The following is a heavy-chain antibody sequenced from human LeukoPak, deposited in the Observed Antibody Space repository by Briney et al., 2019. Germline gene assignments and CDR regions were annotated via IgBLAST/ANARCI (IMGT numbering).Heavy chain of an antibody. CDR1: GFTFSSYS. D-gene: IGHD6-13*01. J-gene: IGHJ6*03. CDR3: ARGRVSSSWYPYYYYYYMDV. CDR2: ISSSSSYI. Sequence: GGSLRLSCAASGFTFSSYSMNWVRQAPGKGLEWVSSISSSSSYIYYADSVKGRFTISRDNAKNSLYLQMNSLRADDTAVYYCARGRVSSSWYPYYYYYYMDVWGKGATVTISS. V-gene: IGHV3-21*01.